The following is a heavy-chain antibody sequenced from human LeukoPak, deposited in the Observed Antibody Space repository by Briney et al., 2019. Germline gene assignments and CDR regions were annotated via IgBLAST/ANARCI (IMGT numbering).Heavy chain of an antibody. CDR2: INSDGSSA. Sequence: GSLRLSCAASGFTLSSYWMHWVRQAPGKGLVWVSRINSDGSSANYADSVKGRFTISRDNAKNTLYLQMNSLRAEDTAVYYCARSSPYSTSWYSGWGQGTLVTVSS. D-gene: IGHD6-13*01. V-gene: IGHV3-74*01. J-gene: IGHJ4*02. CDR1: GFTLSSYW. CDR3: ARSSPYSTSWYSG.